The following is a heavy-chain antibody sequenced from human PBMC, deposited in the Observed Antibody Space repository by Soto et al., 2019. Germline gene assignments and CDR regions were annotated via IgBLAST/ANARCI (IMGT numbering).Heavy chain of an antibody. V-gene: IGHV3-23*01. Sequence: PGGSLRLSCAASGFTFSSYFMNWVRQAPGKGLEWVSGISDSGGSTYYADSVKGRFTISRDNSKKTLYLQMNSLRAEDTAIYYWAKPPHYYGSERYFDYWGQGTLVTVSS. D-gene: IGHD3-10*01. CDR2: ISDSGGST. J-gene: IGHJ4*01. CDR1: GFTFSSYF. CDR3: AKPPHYYGSERYFDY.